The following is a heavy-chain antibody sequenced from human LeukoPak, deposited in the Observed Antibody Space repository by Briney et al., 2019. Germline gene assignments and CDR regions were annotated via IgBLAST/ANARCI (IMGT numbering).Heavy chain of an antibody. CDR1: GYSISSDYY. CDR3: ARGRGYGYSAYEFDY. Sequence: PSETLSLTCTVSGYSISSDYYWAWIRQPPGKGLEWIGNIYHTGSTYDNPSLKSRVTMSIDTSKNQFSLKLSSVTAADTAVYYCARGRGYGYSAYEFDYWGQGTLVTVSS. V-gene: IGHV4-38-2*02. CDR2: IYHTGST. D-gene: IGHD5-12*01. J-gene: IGHJ4*02.